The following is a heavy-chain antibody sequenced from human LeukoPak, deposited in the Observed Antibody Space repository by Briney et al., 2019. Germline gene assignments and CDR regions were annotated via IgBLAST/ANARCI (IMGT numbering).Heavy chain of an antibody. V-gene: IGHV1-69*04. CDR1: GGTFSNSA. CDR3: ASDNEIWGSAWRGYFAH. D-gene: IGHD3-16*01. CDR2: IIPIAAIP. J-gene: IGHJ4*02. Sequence: SVKVSCKASGGTFSNSAINWVRQAPGQGLEWLGRIIPIAAIPNYAQRFRGRLTVTADKATSTAFMELNSLRSEDTAVYYCASDNEIWGSAWRGYFAHWGQGALVTVSS.